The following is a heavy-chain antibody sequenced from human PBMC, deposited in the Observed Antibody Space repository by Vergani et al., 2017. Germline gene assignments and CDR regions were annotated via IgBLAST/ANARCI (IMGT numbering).Heavy chain of an antibody. CDR3: ARFNTVTTGMDY. CDR1: GGSISSYY. V-gene: IGHV4-59*01. Sequence: QVQLQESGPGLVKPSETLSLTCTVSGGSISSYYWSWIRQPPGKGLEWIGYIYYSGSTNYNPSLKSRVTIPVDTSKNQFSLKLSSVTAADTAVYYCARFNTVTTGMDYGGQGTLVTVSS. D-gene: IGHD4-17*01. J-gene: IGHJ4*02. CDR2: IYYSGST.